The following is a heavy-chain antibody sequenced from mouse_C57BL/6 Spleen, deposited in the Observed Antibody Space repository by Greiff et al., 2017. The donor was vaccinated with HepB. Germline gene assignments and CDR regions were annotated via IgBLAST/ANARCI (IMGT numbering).Heavy chain of an antibody. CDR3: AREAYSNYVGKDY. CDR2: IDPSDSYT. V-gene: IGHV1-50*01. D-gene: IGHD2-5*01. CDR1: GYTFTSYW. Sequence: QVQLQQPGAELVKPGASVKLSCKASGYTFTSYWMQWVKQRPGQGLEWIGEIDPSDSYTNYNQKFKGKATLTVDTSSSTAYMQLSSLTSEDSAVYYCAREAYSNYVGKDYWGQGTTLTVSS. J-gene: IGHJ2*01.